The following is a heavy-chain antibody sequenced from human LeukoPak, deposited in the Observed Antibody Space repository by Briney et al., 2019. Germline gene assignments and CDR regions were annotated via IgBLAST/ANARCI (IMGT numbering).Heavy chain of an antibody. CDR1: GFTFSSYG. Sequence: QAGGSLRLSCAASGFTFSSYGMHWVRQAPGKGLEWVAIIWYDGSNKHYADSVKGRIIISRDNSKNTLYLQMNSLRAEDTAVYYCARDSSSNWAYAFDYWGQGTLVTVSS. J-gene: IGHJ4*02. CDR3: ARDSSSNWAYAFDY. CDR2: IWYDGSNK. V-gene: IGHV3-33*01. D-gene: IGHD4-11*01.